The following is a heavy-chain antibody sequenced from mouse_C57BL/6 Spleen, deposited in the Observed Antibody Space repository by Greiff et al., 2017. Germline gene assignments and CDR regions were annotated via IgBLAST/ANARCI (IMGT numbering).Heavy chain of an antibody. CDR1: GFTFSSYG. Sequence: EVKLMESGGDLVKPGGSLKLSCAASGFTFSSYGMSWVRQTPDKRLEWVATFSSGGSYTYSPDSVKGRFTISRDNAKNTLYLQMSSLKSEDTAMYYCARHGGSSGYDFDYWGQGTTLTVSS. CDR3: ARHGGSSGYDFDY. J-gene: IGHJ2*01. D-gene: IGHD3-2*02. V-gene: IGHV5-6*01. CDR2: FSSGGSYT.